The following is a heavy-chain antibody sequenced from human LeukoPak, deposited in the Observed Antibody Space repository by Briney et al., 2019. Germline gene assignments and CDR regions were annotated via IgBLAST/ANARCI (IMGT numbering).Heavy chain of an antibody. J-gene: IGHJ4*02. V-gene: IGHV4-39*07. CDR3: ARDRTAAGTFDC. CDR2: IYYSGST. CDR1: GGSISSSSYY. D-gene: IGHD6-13*01. Sequence: SETLSLTCTVSGGSISSSSYYWGWVRQPPGKGLEGIGSIYYSGSTYYNPSLKSRVPISVDTSKNHFSLKLSSVTAADTAVDYCARDRTAAGTFDCWGQGTLVTVSS.